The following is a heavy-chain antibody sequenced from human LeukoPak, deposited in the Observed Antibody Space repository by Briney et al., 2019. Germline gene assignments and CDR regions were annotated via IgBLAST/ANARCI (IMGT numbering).Heavy chain of an antibody. CDR2: ISAYNGNT. Sequence: GASVKVSCKASGYTFTTYGISWVRQVPGQGLEWMGWISAYNGNTNYAQKLQGRVTMTTDTSTSTAYMELSRLRSDDTAVYYCASSLLWERHDAFDIWGQGTMVTVSS. D-gene: IGHD1-26*01. V-gene: IGHV1-18*01. CDR3: ASSLLWERHDAFDI. J-gene: IGHJ3*02. CDR1: GYTFTTYG.